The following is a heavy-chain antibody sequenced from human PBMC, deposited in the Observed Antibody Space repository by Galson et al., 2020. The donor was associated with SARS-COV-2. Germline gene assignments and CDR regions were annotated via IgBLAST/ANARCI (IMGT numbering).Heavy chain of an antibody. D-gene: IGHD3-10*01. CDR2: ISESGTNT. CDR1: GFSFSTYA. J-gene: IGHJ2*01. V-gene: IGHV3-23*01. Sequence: GESLKISCAASGFSFSTYAMAWVRQIPGKGLEWVSTISESGTNTYYADSVKGRFTVSRDDSKHTLYLQMNSLRAEDSALYYCAKDHIAWFGNLQVQHWYFDLWGRGTLVTVSS. CDR3: AKDHIAWFGNLQVQHWYFDL.